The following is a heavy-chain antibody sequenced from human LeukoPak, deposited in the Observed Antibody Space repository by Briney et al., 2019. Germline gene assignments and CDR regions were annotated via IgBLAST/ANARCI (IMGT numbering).Heavy chain of an antibody. Sequence: GGSLRLSCAASGFTFSNYYVHWVRQPPGKGLVWVSRINSDGRDRGYVDSVKGRFTISRDNAKNTVYLQMNSLRAEDTAVYYCATFGFNWNLGYWGRGTLVTVSS. D-gene: IGHD1-20*01. CDR2: INSDGRDR. J-gene: IGHJ4*02. CDR3: ATFGFNWNLGY. V-gene: IGHV3-74*01. CDR1: GFTFSNYY.